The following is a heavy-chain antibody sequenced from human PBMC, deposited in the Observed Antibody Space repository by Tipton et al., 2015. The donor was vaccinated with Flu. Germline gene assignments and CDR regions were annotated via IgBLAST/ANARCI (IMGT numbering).Heavy chain of an antibody. Sequence: QVQLVQSGAEVKKPGSSVKVSCKASGGTFSSYAISWVRQAPGQGLEWMGRIIPILGIANYAQKFQGRVTITADKSTSTAYMELSSLRSEDTAVYYCARALPDCSGGSCFGYWGQGTLVTVSS. CDR3: ARALPDCSGGSCFGY. V-gene: IGHV1-69*04. CDR1: GGTFSSYA. J-gene: IGHJ4*02. CDR2: IIPILGIA. D-gene: IGHD2-15*01.